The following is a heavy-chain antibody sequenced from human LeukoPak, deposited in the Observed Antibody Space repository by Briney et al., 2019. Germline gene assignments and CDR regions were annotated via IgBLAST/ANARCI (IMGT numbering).Heavy chain of an antibody. CDR1: GGSISSGSYY. CDR3: ARAWSGYYDSSGYQV. Sequence: SQTLSLTCTVSGGSISSGSYYWSWIRQPAGKGLEWIGRIYTSGSTNYNPSLKSRVTISVDTSKNQFSLKLSSVTAADTAVYYCARAWSGYYDSSGYQVWGQGTLVTVSS. CDR2: IYTSGST. J-gene: IGHJ4*02. D-gene: IGHD3-22*01. V-gene: IGHV4-61*02.